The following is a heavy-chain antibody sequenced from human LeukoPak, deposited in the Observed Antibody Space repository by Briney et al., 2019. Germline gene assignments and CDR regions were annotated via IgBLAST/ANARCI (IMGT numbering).Heavy chain of an antibody. V-gene: IGHV3-74*01. J-gene: IGHJ4*02. CDR2: INSDGSST. CDR1: GFTFSSYW. Sequence: PGGSLRLSCAASGFTFSSYWMHWVRQAPGKGLVWVSRINSDGSSTSYADSVKGRFTISRDNAKNSLYLQMNSLRAEDTAVYYCAGTLIAVAGPLDYWGQGTLVTVSS. D-gene: IGHD6-19*01. CDR3: AGTLIAVAGPLDY.